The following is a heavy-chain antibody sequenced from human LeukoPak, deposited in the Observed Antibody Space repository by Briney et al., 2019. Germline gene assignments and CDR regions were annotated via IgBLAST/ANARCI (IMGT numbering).Heavy chain of an antibody. CDR3: AKDRCSNGIGCLYYYMDV. CDR2: ISYDGSNK. Sequence: PGGSLRLSCAASGFTFSSYAMHWVRQAPGKGLEWVAVISYDGSNKYYADSVKGRFTISRDNSKNTLYLQMNSLRGEDTAVYYCAKDRCSNGIGCLYYYMDVWGKGTTVTISS. D-gene: IGHD2-8*01. J-gene: IGHJ6*03. V-gene: IGHV3-30*04. CDR1: GFTFSSYA.